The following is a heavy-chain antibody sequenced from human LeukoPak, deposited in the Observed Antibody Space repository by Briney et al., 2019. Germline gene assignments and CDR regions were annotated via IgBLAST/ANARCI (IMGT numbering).Heavy chain of an antibody. D-gene: IGHD3-10*01. Sequence: TGGSLRLSCAASGFTFSGSAMHWVRQASGKGLEWVGRIRSKANSYATAYAASVKGRFTISRDDSKNTAYLQMNSLKTEDTAVYYCTRHGMVRGVIYYYYYYMDVWGQGTLVTVSS. J-gene: IGHJ6*03. V-gene: IGHV3-73*01. CDR2: IRSKANSYAT. CDR3: TRHGMVRGVIYYYYYYMDV. CDR1: GFTFSGSA.